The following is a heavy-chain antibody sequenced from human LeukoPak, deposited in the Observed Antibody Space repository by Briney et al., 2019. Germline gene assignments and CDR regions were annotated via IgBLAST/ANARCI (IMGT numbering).Heavy chain of an antibody. CDR2: IYYNGNT. CDR3: ARDSSGYAYYFDS. V-gene: IGHV4-61*01. CDR1: GGSVSSDSYY. D-gene: IGHD5-12*01. Sequence: PSETLSLTCTVSGGSVSSDSYYWSWIRQPPGKGLECIGYIYYNGNTNYSPSLKSRVAISIDTSKNQFSLKLNSVTAADTAVYYCARDSSGYAYYFDSWGQGTLVTVSS. J-gene: IGHJ4*02.